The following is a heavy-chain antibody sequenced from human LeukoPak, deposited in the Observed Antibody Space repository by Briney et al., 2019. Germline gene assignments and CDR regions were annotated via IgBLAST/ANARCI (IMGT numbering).Heavy chain of an antibody. CDR3: ARDLDGVQRAFSY. CDR2: IYYSGST. J-gene: IGHJ4*02. CDR1: GFTVSSNY. D-gene: IGHD4-17*01. V-gene: IGHV4-59*02. Sequence: PGGSLRLSCAASGFTVSSNYMSWVRQAPGKGLEWIGSIYYSGSTKYNPSLKSWVTISVDTSKNQFSLKLSSVTAADTAVYYCARDLDGVQRAFSYWGQGTLVTVSS.